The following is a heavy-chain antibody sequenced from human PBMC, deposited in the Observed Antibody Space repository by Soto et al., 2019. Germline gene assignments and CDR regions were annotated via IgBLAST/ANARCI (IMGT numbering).Heavy chain of an antibody. D-gene: IGHD6-19*01. Sequence: ASVKVSCKASGGTFSSYTISWVRQAPGQGLEWMGRIIPILGIANYAQKFQGRVTITADKSTSTAYMELSSLRSEDTAVYYCARGVDSSGWYRGYYYYGMDVWGQGTTVTVSS. CDR1: GGTFSSYT. CDR3: ARGVDSSGWYRGYYYYGMDV. J-gene: IGHJ6*02. CDR2: IIPILGIA. V-gene: IGHV1-69*02.